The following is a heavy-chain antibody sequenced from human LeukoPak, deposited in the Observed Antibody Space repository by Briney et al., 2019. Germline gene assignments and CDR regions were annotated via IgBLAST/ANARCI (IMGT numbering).Heavy chain of an antibody. CDR2: INHSGST. CDR3: ARGRGYGSGSYYAPLGY. D-gene: IGHD3-10*01. CDR1: GGSFGGYY. V-gene: IGHV4-34*01. J-gene: IGHJ4*02. Sequence: PSETLSLTCAVYGGSFGGYYWSWIRQPPGKGLEWIGEINHSGSTNYNPSLKSRVTISVDTSKNQFSLKLSSVTAADTAVYYCARGRGYGSGSYYAPLGYWGQGTLVTVSS.